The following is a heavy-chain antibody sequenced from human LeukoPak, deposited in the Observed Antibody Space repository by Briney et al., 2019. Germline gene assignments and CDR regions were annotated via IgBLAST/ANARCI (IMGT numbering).Heavy chain of an antibody. CDR1: GFTFSSSW. D-gene: IGHD6-6*01. CDR3: AREYSSSSGRAFDI. CDR2: INTDGGGT. J-gene: IGHJ3*02. V-gene: IGHV3-74*01. Sequence: GGSLRLSCAASGFTFSSSWMHWVRQAPGKGLVWVSRINTDGGGTTYADSVKGRFTISRDNAKNTLYLQMNSLRAEDTAVYYCAREYSSSSGRAFDIWGQGTMVTVSS.